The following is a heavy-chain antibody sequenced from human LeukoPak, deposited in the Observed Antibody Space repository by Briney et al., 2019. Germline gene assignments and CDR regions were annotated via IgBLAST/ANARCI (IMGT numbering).Heavy chain of an antibody. D-gene: IGHD3-22*01. V-gene: IGHV3-21*01. CDR2: ISSSSSYI. CDR3: ARDPGYYDSSGYFPAYFQH. Sequence: GGSLRLSCAASGFTFSKYVMNWVRQAPGKGLEWVSSISSSSSYIYYADSVKGRFTISRDNAKNSLYLQMNSLRAEDTAVYYCARDPGYYDSSGYFPAYFQHWGQGTLVTVSS. J-gene: IGHJ1*01. CDR1: GFTFSKYV.